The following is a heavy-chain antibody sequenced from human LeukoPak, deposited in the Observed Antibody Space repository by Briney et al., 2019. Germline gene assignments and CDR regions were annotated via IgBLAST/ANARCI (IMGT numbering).Heavy chain of an antibody. CDR1: GFTFSSYA. D-gene: IGHD2-8*01. CDR2: ISGGGGNT. CDR3: AKDLQLIMLGYFDY. V-gene: IGHV3-23*01. J-gene: IGHJ4*02. Sequence: QAGGSLRLSCASSGFTFSSYAMTWVRQAPGKGLEWVSGISGGGGNTYYADSVKGRFTISRDNSKNTLYLQMNTLRAEGTAVYYCAKDLQLIMLGYFDYWGQGTLVTVSS.